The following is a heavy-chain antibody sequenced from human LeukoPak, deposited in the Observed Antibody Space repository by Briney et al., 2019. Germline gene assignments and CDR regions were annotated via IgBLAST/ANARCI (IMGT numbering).Heavy chain of an antibody. CDR3: ARHTVYYYDSSGYLPYFDY. J-gene: IGHJ4*02. Sequence: SETLSLTCTVSSGSISSYSWSWIRQPAGKGLEWIGYIYYSGSTNYNPSLKSRVTISVDTSKNQFSLKLSSVTAADTAVYYCARHTVYYYDSSGYLPYFDYWGQGTLVTVSS. CDR2: IYYSGST. V-gene: IGHV4-59*08. CDR1: SGSISSYS. D-gene: IGHD3-22*01.